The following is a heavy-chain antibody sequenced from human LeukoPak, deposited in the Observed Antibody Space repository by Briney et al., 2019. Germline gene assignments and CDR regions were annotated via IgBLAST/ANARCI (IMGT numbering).Heavy chain of an antibody. V-gene: IGHV1-69*13. CDR3: ARDHGYCSSTSCCSFDY. Sequence: ASVKVSCKASGGTFSSYAISWVRQAPGQGLEWMGGIIPIFGTANYAQKFQGRVTITADESTSTAYMELSSLRSEDTAVYYCARDHGYCSSTSCCSFDYWGQGTLVTVSS. CDR1: GGTFSSYA. D-gene: IGHD2-2*03. J-gene: IGHJ4*02. CDR2: IIPIFGTA.